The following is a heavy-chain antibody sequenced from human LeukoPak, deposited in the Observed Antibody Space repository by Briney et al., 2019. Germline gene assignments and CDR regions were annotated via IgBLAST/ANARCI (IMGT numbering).Heavy chain of an antibody. CDR2: IYPGDSDT. CDR1: GYSFTSYW. Sequence: GESLKISCKGSGYSFTSYWIGWVRQMPGKGLEGMGIIYPGDSDTRYSPSFQGLVTISADKSISTAYLQWSSLKASDTAMYYCARHYMGEDDSSWPPTDYWGQGTLVTVSS. J-gene: IGHJ4*02. V-gene: IGHV5-51*01. D-gene: IGHD6-6*01. CDR3: ARHYMGEDDSSWPPTDY.